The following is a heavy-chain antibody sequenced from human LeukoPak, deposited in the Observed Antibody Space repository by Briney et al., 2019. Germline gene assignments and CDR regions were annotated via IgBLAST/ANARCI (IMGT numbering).Heavy chain of an antibody. CDR1: GGSISSYY. J-gene: IGHJ6*03. V-gene: IGHV4-59*01. CDR2: IYYSGST. Sequence: PSETLSLTCTVSGGSISSYYWSWIRQPPGKGLEWIGYIYYSGSTNYNPSLKSRVTISVDTSKNQFSLKLSSVTAADTAVYYCARDKFLYYYYYMDVWGKGTMVTVSS. CDR3: ARDKFLYYYYYMDV.